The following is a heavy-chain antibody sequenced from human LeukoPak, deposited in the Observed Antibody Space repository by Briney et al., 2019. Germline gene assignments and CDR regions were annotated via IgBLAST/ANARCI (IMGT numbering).Heavy chain of an antibody. V-gene: IGHV4-4*07. CDR2: VYTGGST. Sequence: PSETLSLTCTVSGGSISSYYWSWIRQPAGKGLEWIGRVYTGGSTNYNPSLKSRVTMSVDTSKNQFSLKLSSVTAADTAVYYCARAGNPYTGYSSSWYYYYYMDVWGKGTTVTVSS. CDR1: GGSISSYY. CDR3: ARAGNPYTGYSSSWYYYYYMDV. J-gene: IGHJ6*03. D-gene: IGHD6-13*01.